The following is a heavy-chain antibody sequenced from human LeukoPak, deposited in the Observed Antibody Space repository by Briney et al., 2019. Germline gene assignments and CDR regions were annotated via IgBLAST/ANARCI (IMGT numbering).Heavy chain of an antibody. J-gene: IGHJ4*02. D-gene: IGHD6-19*01. Sequence: PGGSLRLSCAASGFTFSDYYMSWVRQAPGRGPEWVSAIGGGGTPYYADSVKGRFTISRDNSKNTLYLQMNSLRAEDTAVYYCAKDDHGGSGWRDYFDQWGQGTLVTVSS. CDR2: IGGGGTP. CDR3: AKDDHGGSGWRDYFDQ. CDR1: GFTFSDYY. V-gene: IGHV3-23*01.